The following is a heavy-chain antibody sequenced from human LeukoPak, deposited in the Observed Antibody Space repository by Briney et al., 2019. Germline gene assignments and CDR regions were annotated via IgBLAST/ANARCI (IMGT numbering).Heavy chain of an antibody. CDR3: ARSQGAKLRYFDWLLTHYYYGMDV. CDR1: GFTFSSYG. V-gene: IGHV3-33*08. Sequence: GGSLRLSCAASGFTFSSYGMHWVRQAPGKGLEWVAVIWYDGSNKYYADSVKGRFTISRDNSKNTLYLQMNSLRAEDTAVYYCARSQGAKLRYFDWLLTHYYYGMDVWGQGTTVTVSS. D-gene: IGHD3-9*01. CDR2: IWYDGSNK. J-gene: IGHJ6*02.